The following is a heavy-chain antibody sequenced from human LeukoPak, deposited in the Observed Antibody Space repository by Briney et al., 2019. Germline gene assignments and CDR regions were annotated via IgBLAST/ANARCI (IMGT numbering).Heavy chain of an antibody. V-gene: IGHV4-59*12. D-gene: IGHD3-22*01. J-gene: IGHJ5*02. Sequence: SETLSLTCTVSGGSISSYYWSWIRQPPGKGLEWIGYIYFRGSTNYNPSHKSRGTISEDTSKNQFSLKLSSVTAADTAVYYCAGTYKYYDSRGSATRFVPWGQGTLATVTS. CDR1: GGSISSYY. CDR3: AGTYKYYDSRGSATRFVP. CDR2: IYFRGST.